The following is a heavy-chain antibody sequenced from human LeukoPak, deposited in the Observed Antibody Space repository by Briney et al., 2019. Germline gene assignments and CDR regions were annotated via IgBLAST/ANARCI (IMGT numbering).Heavy chain of an antibody. D-gene: IGHD2-2*02. V-gene: IGHV1-46*01. CDR3: ASYTRGHYRYYFDY. CDR2: INPSGGST. CDR1: GYTFTSYY. J-gene: IGHJ4*02. Sequence: ASVKVSCKASGYTFTSYYMHWVRQAPGQGLEWMGIINPSGGSTSYAQKFQGRVTITADESTSTAYMELSSLRSEDTAVYYCASYTRGHYRYYFDYWGQGTLVTVSS.